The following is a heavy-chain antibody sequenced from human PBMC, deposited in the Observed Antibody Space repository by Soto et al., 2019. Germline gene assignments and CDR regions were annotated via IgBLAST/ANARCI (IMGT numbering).Heavy chain of an antibody. D-gene: IGHD1-26*01. V-gene: IGHV3-66*01. CDR2: IYSGGST. CDR3: AREGGNLNWFDP. CDR1: GFTVSSNY. J-gene: IGHJ5*02. Sequence: GGSLRLSCAASGFTVSSNYMSWVRQAPGKGLEWVSVIYSGGSTYYADSVKGRFTNSRDNSKNTLYLQMNSLRAEDTAVYYCAREGGNLNWFDPWGQGNLVTSPQ.